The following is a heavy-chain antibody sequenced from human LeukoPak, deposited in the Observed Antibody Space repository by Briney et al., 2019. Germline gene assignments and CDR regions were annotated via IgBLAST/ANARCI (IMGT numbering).Heavy chain of an antibody. CDR1: GFTFIDYY. D-gene: IGHD3-10*01. CDR3: AREREVYYYGSGSYPLDY. CDR2: INHSGST. J-gene: IGHJ4*02. V-gene: IGHV4-34*01. Sequence: LRLSCTASGFTFIDYYMSWIRQPPGKGLEWIGEINHSGSTNYNPSLKSRVTISVDTSKNQFSLKLSSVTAADTAVYYCAREREVYYYGSGSYPLDYWGQGTLVTVSS.